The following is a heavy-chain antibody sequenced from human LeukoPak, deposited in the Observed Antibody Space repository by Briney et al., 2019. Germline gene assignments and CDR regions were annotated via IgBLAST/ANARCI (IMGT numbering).Heavy chain of an antibody. D-gene: IGHD3-9*01. CDR3: ARGYKYYDILTGYYHNYYFDY. J-gene: IGHJ4*02. V-gene: IGHV1-8*01. CDR2: MNPNSGNT. CDR1: GYTFTSYD. Sequence: ASVKVSCKASGYTFTSYDINWVRQATGQGLEWMGWMNPNSGNTGYAQKFQGRVTMTRNTSISTAYMELSSLRSEDTAVYYCARGYKYYDILTGYYHNYYFDYWGQGTLVTVSS.